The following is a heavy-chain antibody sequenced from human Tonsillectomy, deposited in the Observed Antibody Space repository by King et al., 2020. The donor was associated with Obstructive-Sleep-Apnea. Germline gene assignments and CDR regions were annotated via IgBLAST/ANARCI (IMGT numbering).Heavy chain of an antibody. CDR3: ARDSGIFYYFDY. CDR2: INYSGST. D-gene: IGHD3-10*01. Sequence: QLQESGPGLVKPSETLSLTCTVSGGSISSYYWSWIRQPPGKGLEWIRYINYSGSTNYNPSLKSRVTISVDTSKNQFSLKMSSVSAADTAVYYCARDSGIFYYFDYWGQGTLVTVSS. J-gene: IGHJ4*02. CDR1: GGSISSYY. V-gene: IGHV4-59*01.